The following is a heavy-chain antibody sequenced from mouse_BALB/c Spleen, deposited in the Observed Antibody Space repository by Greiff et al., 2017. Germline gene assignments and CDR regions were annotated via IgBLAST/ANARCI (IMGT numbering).Heavy chain of an antibody. V-gene: IGHV1-14*01. Sequence: EVQLQQSGPELVKPGASVKMSCKASGYTFTSYVMHWVKQKPGQGLEWIGYINPYNDGTKYNEKFKGKATLTSDKSSSTAYMELSSLTSEDSAVYYCARSHRPAPYYAMDYWGQGTSVTVSS. J-gene: IGHJ4*01. CDR2: INPYNDGT. CDR3: ARSHRPAPYYAMDY. CDR1: GYTFTSYV.